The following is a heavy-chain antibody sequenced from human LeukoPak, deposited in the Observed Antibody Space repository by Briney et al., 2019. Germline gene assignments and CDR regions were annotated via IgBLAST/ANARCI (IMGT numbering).Heavy chain of an antibody. CDR3: STPDVSMLTGYYDY. V-gene: IGHV3-30-3*01. CDR2: ISYGGSNK. D-gene: IGHD3-9*01. J-gene: IGHJ4*02. Sequence: GGSLRLSCAASGFTFSSYAMHWVRQAPGKGLEWVAVISYGGSNKYYADSVKGRFTISRDNSKNTLYLQMNSLRAEDTAVYYCSTPDVSMLTGYYDYWGRGTLVTVSS. CDR1: GFTFSSYA.